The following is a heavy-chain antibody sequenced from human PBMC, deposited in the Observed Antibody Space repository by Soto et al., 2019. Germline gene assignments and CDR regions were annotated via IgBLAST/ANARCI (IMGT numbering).Heavy chain of an antibody. D-gene: IGHD3-22*01. CDR3: ARARPEEVFDRYEYYYDSSGYFFDY. Sequence: ASVKVSCKASGYTFTSYGISWVRQAPGQGLEWMGWISAYNGNTNYAQKLQGRVTMTTDTSTSTAYMELRSPRSDDTAVYYCARARPEEVFDRYEYYYDSSGYFFDYWGQGTLVTVSS. CDR1: GYTFTSYG. J-gene: IGHJ4*02. CDR2: ISAYNGNT. V-gene: IGHV1-18*04.